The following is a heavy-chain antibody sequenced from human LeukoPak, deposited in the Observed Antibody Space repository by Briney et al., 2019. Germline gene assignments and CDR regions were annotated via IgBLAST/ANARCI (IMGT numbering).Heavy chain of an antibody. CDR3: ARRKWIGSSWYGGNWFDP. J-gene: IGHJ5*02. CDR2: INPNSGDT. D-gene: IGHD6-13*01. V-gene: IGHV1-2*02. Sequence: GASVKVSCKASGYTFTGYYIHWVRQAPGQGLEWMGWINPNSGDTNYTQKFQGRVTMTRDTSISTAYMELSRLRFDDTAVYYCARRKWIGSSWYGGNWFDPWGQGTLVTVSS. CDR1: GYTFTGYY.